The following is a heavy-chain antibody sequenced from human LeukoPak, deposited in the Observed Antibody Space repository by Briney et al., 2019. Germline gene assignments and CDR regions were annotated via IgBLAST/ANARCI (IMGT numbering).Heavy chain of an antibody. J-gene: IGHJ3*02. D-gene: IGHD2-8*01. CDR2: ISAYNGNT. Sequence: GASVKVSCKASGYTFTSYGISWVRQAPGQGLEWMGWISAYNGNTNYAQKLQGRVTMTTDTSTSTAYMELRSLRSDDTAVYYCARERAGTLMVYAPAAFDIWGQGTMVTVSS. CDR1: GYTFTSYG. V-gene: IGHV1-18*01. CDR3: ARERAGTLMVYAPAAFDI.